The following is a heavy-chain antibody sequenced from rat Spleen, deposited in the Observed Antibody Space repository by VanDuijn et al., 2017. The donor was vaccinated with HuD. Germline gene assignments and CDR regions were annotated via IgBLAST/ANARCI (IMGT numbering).Heavy chain of an antibody. Sequence: EVQLVESGGGLVQPGGSLKLSCAASGFTFSNYDMAWVRQAPTKGLEWVASISYDGSNTYYRDSVKGRFTISRDNAKSTLYLQMDSLRSEDTATYYCARQGYLRDWYFDFWGPGTMVTVSS. D-gene: IGHD2-7*01. V-gene: IGHV5-7*01. CDR1: GFTFSNYD. CDR2: ISYDGSNT. J-gene: IGHJ1*01. CDR3: ARQGYLRDWYFDF.